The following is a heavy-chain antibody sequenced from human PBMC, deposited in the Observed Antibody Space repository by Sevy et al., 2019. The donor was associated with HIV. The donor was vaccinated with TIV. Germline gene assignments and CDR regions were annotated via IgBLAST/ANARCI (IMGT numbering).Heavy chain of an antibody. CDR1: GFTFSSYW. D-gene: IGHD6-19*01. V-gene: IGHV3-74*01. J-gene: IGHJ5*02. Sequence: GGSLRLSCAASGFTFSSYWMHWVRQAPGKGLVWVSRINSDGSGTSYADSVKGRFTISRDNAKNTLYLQMNSLRAEDTAVYYCARDKSVAGTGWFDPWGQGTLVTVSS. CDR2: INSDGSGT. CDR3: ARDKSVAGTGWFDP.